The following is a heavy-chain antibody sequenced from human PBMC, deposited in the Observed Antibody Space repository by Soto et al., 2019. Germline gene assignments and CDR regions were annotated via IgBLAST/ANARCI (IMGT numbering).Heavy chain of an antibody. CDR2: ISSNTRRI. Sequence: SPSPDASGFTFYDYDMHWARQAAGKGLEWVSGISSNTRRIGYADSLKGRFTISRDNAKNSLYLQMNNMRVEDTAVYDCAKDPPSAPFERGGQGIRGTLSS. J-gene: IGHJ5*02. V-gene: IGHV3-9*01. CDR3: AKDPPSAPFER. CDR1: GFTFYDYD.